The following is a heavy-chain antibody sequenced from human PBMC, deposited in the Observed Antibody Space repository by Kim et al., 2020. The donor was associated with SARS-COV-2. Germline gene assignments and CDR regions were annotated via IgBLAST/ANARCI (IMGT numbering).Heavy chain of an antibody. D-gene: IGHD1-20*01. J-gene: IGHJ6*02. CDR2: MNPNSGNT. CDR3: ARDLNWNVLYYYGMDV. V-gene: IGHV1-8*01. CDR1: GYTFTSYD. Sequence: ASVKVSCKASGYTFTSYDINWVRQATGQGLEWMGWMNPNSGNTGYAQKFQGRVTMTRNTSISTAYMELSSLRSEDTAVYYCARDLNWNVLYYYGMDVWGQGTTVTVSS.